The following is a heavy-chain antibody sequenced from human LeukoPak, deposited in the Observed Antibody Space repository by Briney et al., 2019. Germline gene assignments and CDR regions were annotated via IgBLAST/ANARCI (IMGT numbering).Heavy chain of an antibody. Sequence: ASVKVSCKASGYTFTDYYIHWVRQAPGQGLEWMGWINPNSGGTNYAQKFQGRVTMTRDSSITTAYMELSRLRSDDTAVYYCARTGWWGAADYWGQGTLVTVSS. CDR3: ARTGWWGAADY. J-gene: IGHJ4*02. CDR2: INPNSGGT. CDR1: GYTFTDYY. D-gene: IGHD2-8*02. V-gene: IGHV1-2*02.